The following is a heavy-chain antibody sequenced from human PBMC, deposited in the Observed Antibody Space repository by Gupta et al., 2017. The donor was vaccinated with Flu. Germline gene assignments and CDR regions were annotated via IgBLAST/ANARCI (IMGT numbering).Heavy chain of an antibody. CDR2: INRSGGT. CDR3: ARGRQRLLSAFDS. Sequence: VRQQPGKGLEWIGEINRSGGTNYNPSLKSRVTISADTSKNQFSLKVTSVIAADTAVYYCARGRQRLLSAFDSWGQGTGVTVS. D-gene: IGHD6-25*01. V-gene: IGHV4-34*01. J-gene: IGHJ3*02.